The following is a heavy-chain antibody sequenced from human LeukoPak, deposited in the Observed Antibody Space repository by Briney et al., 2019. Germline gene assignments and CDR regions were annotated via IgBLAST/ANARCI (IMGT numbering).Heavy chain of an antibody. D-gene: IGHD2-2*01. CDR3: AKDLVYLGYCSSTSCYAYAIDI. J-gene: IGHJ3*02. V-gene: IGHV3-30*18. Sequence: LRLSCAASGFTFSSYGMNCVRQAPGRGLEWVAVISYDGSNKYYADSVKGRFTISRDNSKNTLYLQMNSLRAEDTAVYYCAKDLVYLGYCSSTSCYAYAIDIWGQGTMVTVSS. CDR1: GFTFSSYG. CDR2: ISYDGSNK.